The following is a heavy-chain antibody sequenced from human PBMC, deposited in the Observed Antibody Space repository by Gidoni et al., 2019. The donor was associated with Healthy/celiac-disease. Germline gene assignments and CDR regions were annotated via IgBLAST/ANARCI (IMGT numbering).Heavy chain of an antibody. J-gene: IGHJ5*02. D-gene: IGHD6-13*01. CDR2: IRSKAYGGTT. CDR1: GFTFGDYA. V-gene: IGHV3-49*05. Sequence: EVQLVESGGGLVKPGRSLRLSCTASGFTFGDYAISWFRQAPGKGLEWVGFIRSKAYGGTTEYAASVKGRFTISRDDSKSIAYLQMNSLKTEDTAVYYCTRGHIAAAGTGWFDPWGQGTLVTVSS. CDR3: TRGHIAAAGTGWFDP.